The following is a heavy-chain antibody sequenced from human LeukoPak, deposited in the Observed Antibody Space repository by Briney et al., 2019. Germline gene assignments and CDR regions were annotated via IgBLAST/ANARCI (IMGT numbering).Heavy chain of an antibody. CDR2: ISSSSSYI. CDR3: TSDFWSGYSFDY. Sequence: GGSLRLSCAAFGFTFSSYSMNWVRQAPGKGLEWVSSISSSSSYIYYADSVKGRFTISRDNAKNSLYLQMNSLRAEDTAVYYCTSDFWSGYSFDYWGQGTLVTVSS. CDR1: GFTFSSYS. V-gene: IGHV3-21*01. D-gene: IGHD3-3*01. J-gene: IGHJ4*02.